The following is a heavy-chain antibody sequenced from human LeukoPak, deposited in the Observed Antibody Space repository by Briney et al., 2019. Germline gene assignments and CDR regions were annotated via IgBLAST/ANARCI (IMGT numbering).Heavy chain of an antibody. V-gene: IGHV3-48*03. CDR3: ARVSGGSYYYFDY. D-gene: IGHD1-26*01. CDR2: ISSSGSTI. Sequence: PGGSLRLSCAASGFTFSSYEMNWVRQAPGKGLEWVSYISSSGSTIYYADSVKGRFTISRDNSKNTLYLQMGSLRAEDMAVYYCARVSGGSYYYFDYWGQGTVVTVSS. CDR1: GFTFSSYE. J-gene: IGHJ4*02.